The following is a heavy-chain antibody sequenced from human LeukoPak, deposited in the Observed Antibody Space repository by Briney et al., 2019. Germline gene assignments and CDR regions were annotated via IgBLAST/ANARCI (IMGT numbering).Heavy chain of an antibody. Sequence: LSGRSLRLSCAASGFTFSSYGMHWVRQAPGKGLEWVAVISYDGSNKYYADSVKGRFTISRDNSKNTLYLQMNSLRAEDTAVYYCAKDRATNYDFWSGYHLYYFDYWGQGTLVTVSS. D-gene: IGHD3-3*01. CDR2: ISYDGSNK. V-gene: IGHV3-30*18. J-gene: IGHJ4*02. CDR1: GFTFSSYG. CDR3: AKDRATNYDFWSGYHLYYFDY.